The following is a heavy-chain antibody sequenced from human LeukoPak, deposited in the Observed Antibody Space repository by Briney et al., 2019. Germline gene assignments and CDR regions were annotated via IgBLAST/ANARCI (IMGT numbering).Heavy chain of an antibody. CDR1: GFTFSSYA. CDR2: ISGSGGST. D-gene: IGHD1-26*01. CDR3: ATSSQGGYQDTFDY. J-gene: IGHJ4*02. V-gene: IGHV3-23*01. Sequence: GGSLRLSCAASGFTFSSYAMSWVRQAPGKGLEWVSAISGSGGSTYYADSVKGRFTISRDNSKNTLYLQMNSLRAEDTAVYYYATSSQGGYQDTFDYWGQGTLVTVSS.